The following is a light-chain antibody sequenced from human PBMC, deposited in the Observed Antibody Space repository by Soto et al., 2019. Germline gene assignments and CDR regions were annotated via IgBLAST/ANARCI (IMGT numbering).Light chain of an antibody. CDR2: DTS. CDR3: QQRSNWPPHT. J-gene: IGKJ2*01. V-gene: IGKV3-15*01. CDR1: QGIGDT. Sequence: EIVMTQSPATLSVSPGEGATLSCRASQGIGDTLAWYQQKPGQTPRLLIYDTSIRATGVPARFSGSRSGAEFTLTISSLQSEDFAVYFCQQRSNWPPHTFGQGTKLQIK.